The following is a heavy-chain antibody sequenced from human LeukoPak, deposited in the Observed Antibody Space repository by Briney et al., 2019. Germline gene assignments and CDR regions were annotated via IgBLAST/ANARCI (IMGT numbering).Heavy chain of an antibody. CDR2: IYTSGST. J-gene: IGHJ3*02. Sequence: SETLSLTCTVSGGSISSYYWGWIRQPAGKGLEWIGRIYTSGSTNYNPSLKSRVTMSVDTSKNQFSLKLSSVTAADTAVYYCARSYPWSDAFDIWGQGTMVTVSS. CDR1: GGSISSYY. D-gene: IGHD3-3*01. CDR3: ARSYPWSDAFDI. V-gene: IGHV4-4*07.